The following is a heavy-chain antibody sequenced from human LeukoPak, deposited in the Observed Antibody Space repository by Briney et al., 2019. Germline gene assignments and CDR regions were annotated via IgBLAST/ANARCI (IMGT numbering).Heavy chain of an antibody. CDR1: GGSINSYY. Sequence: SETLSLTCTVSGGSINSYYWSWIRQPPGKGLEWIGYIYYSGSTEYNPSLKSRVTISVDTSKNQFSLKMSSVTAADTAVYYCARARDGLINNWFDPWGQGTLVTVSS. D-gene: IGHD5-24*01. CDR3: ARARDGLINNWFDP. V-gene: IGHV4-59*01. J-gene: IGHJ5*02. CDR2: IYYSGST.